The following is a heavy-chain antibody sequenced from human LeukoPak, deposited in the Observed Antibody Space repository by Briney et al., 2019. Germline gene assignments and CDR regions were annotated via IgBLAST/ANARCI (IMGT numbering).Heavy chain of an antibody. CDR3: ARQSSSICRN. CDR2: INSDGSTT. CDR1: GFTFSNYW. V-gene: IGHV3-74*01. D-gene: IGHD2-2*01. Sequence: GGSLRLSCAASGFTFSNYWMHWVRQAPGKGLVWVSRINSDGSTTDYADSVKGRFTISRYNAKNTLYLEMNSLRAEDTAVYYCARQSSSICRNSGQGTMVTVSS. J-gene: IGHJ4*02.